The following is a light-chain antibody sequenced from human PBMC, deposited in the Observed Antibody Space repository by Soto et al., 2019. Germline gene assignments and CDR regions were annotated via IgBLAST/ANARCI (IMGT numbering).Light chain of an antibody. V-gene: IGKV3D-20*01. CDR2: DAS. CDR1: QTITYNF. Sequence: IVLTQSPGTLSLSPGEVATLSCGASQTITYNFLAWYQKKPGLAPRLLVYDASNRATGIPDRFSGGGSGTNFTLTISPLGPEDFELYFCQHNGNPSSTFGGGTGWRS. J-gene: IGKJ4*01. CDR3: QHNGNPSST.